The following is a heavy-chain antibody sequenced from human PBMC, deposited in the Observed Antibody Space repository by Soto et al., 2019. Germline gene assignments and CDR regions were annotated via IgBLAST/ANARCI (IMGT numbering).Heavy chain of an antibody. CDR2: INPNSGGT. J-gene: IGHJ3*02. CDR1: GYTFTGYY. CDR3: ARGIAAAGSVGAFDI. Sequence: QVQLVQSGAEVKKPGASVKVSCKASGYTFTGYYMHWVRQAPGQGLEWMGWINPNSGGTNYAQKFQGWVTMTRDTSISPAYMERSRLRSDDTAVYYCARGIAAAGSVGAFDIWGQGTMVTVSS. D-gene: IGHD6-13*01. V-gene: IGHV1-2*04.